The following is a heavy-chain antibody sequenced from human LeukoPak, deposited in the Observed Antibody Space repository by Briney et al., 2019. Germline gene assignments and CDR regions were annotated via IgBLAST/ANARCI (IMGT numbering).Heavy chain of an antibody. Sequence: GGSLRLSCAASGFTFSSYAMSWVRQAPGKGLEWVSSISSSSSYIYYADSVKGRFTISRDNAKSSLYLQMNSLRAEDTAVYYCARDWDYCSSTSCAFDYWGQGTLVTVSS. CDR3: ARDWDYCSSTSCAFDY. CDR1: GFTFSSYA. D-gene: IGHD2-2*01. J-gene: IGHJ4*02. V-gene: IGHV3-21*01. CDR2: ISSSSSYI.